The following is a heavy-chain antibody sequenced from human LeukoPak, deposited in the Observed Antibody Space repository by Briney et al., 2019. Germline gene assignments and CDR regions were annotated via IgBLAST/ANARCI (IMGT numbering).Heavy chain of an antibody. CDR1: GGTFSSYA. V-gene: IGHV1-69*13. D-gene: IGHD6-6*01. CDR2: IISIFGTA. J-gene: IGHJ6*02. Sequence: GASVKVSCKASGGTFSSYAISWVRQAPGHGLEWMGGIISIFGTANYAQKFPGRVTFTADESTSPAYIELSSLGSEDTAVYYFARGRYSSSINSMDVWGQGTTVTVSS. CDR3: ARGRYSSSINSMDV.